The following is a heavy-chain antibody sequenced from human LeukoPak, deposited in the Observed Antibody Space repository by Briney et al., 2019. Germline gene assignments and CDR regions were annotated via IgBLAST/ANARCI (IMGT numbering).Heavy chain of an antibody. CDR1: GYTFTSYG. V-gene: IGHV1-18*01. Sequence: GASVKVSCKASGYTFTSYGISWVRQAPGQGLEWMGWISAYNGNTNYAQKLQGRVTMTTDTSTSTAYMELRSLRSDDTAVYYCARDPGIEYYDILTGTSGDYWGQGTLVTVSS. CDR3: ARDPGIEYYDILTGTSGDY. J-gene: IGHJ4*02. D-gene: IGHD3-9*01. CDR2: ISAYNGNT.